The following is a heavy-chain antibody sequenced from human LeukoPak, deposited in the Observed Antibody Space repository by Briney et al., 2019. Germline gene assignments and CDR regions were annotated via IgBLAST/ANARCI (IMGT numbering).Heavy chain of an antibody. J-gene: IGHJ4*02. CDR3: ARGRSGIWFGGGARD. Sequence: ASVKVSCKASGYTFTSYDINWVRQATGQGLEWMGWMNPNIGNTGYAQKFQGRVTMTRNTSISTAYMELSSLRSEDTAVYFRARGRSGIWFGGGARDWGQGTLVTVSS. V-gene: IGHV1-8*01. D-gene: IGHD3-10*01. CDR2: MNPNIGNT. CDR1: GYTFTSYD.